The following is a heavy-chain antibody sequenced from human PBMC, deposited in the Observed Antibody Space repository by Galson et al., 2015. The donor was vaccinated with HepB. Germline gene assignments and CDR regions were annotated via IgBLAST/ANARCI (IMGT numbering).Heavy chain of an antibody. Sequence: SLRLSCATSGFTFSNYWMTWVPQAPGKGLEWMASICQDGSKTFYVDSVEGRFTISRDNAKNSLYLHMNSLRVEDRAVYYCADPPSGFWGQGTPVTVSS. CDR3: ADPPSGF. CDR1: GFTFSNYW. J-gene: IGHJ4*02. V-gene: IGHV3-7*03. D-gene: IGHD3-10*01. CDR2: ICQDGSKT.